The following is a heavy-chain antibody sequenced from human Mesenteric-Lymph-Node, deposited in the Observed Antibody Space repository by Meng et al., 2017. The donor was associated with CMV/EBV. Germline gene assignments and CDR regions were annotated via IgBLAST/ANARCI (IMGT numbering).Heavy chain of an antibody. CDR1: GGSFSGYY. D-gene: IGHD2-2*01. CDR2: DNHSGST. V-gene: IGHV4-34*01. Sequence: SQTLSLTCAVYGGSFSGYYWSWIRQTPGKGLEWIGEDNHSGSTNYNPSLKSRVTVSVDTSKNQFSLNLSSVTAADTAVYYCARGDCTSTSCFILDYWGQGTLVTVSS. J-gene: IGHJ4*02. CDR3: ARGDCTSTSCFILDY.